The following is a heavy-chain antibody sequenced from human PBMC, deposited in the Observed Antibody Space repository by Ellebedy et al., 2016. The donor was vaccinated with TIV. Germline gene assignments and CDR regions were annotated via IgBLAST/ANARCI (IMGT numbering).Heavy chain of an antibody. D-gene: IGHD3-22*01. Sequence: SVNVSCXASGYTFTGYYMHWVRQAPGQGLEWMGGIIPIFGTANYAQKFQGRVTITADKSTSTAYMELSSLRSEDTAVYYCASLEGSSGYSVAWDFQHWGQGTLVTVSS. CDR2: IIPIFGTA. J-gene: IGHJ1*01. CDR3: ASLEGSSGYSVAWDFQH. V-gene: IGHV1-69*06. CDR1: GYTFTGYY.